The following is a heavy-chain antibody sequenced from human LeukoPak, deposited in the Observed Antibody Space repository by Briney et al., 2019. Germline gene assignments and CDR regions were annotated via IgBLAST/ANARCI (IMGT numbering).Heavy chain of an antibody. CDR1: NYSINDGYY. V-gene: IGHV4-38-2*02. J-gene: IGHJ4*02. CDR2: VYHSGAT. CDR3: ARGPITFIRGGHFDY. D-gene: IGHD3-10*01. Sequence: SETLSLTCTVSNYSINDGYYWGWIRQPPGKGLQWIGGVYHSGATYQNPSLKSRVTISVDTSKNYFSLKLRSVTAADTAVYYCARGPITFIRGGHFDYWGQGALVTVSS.